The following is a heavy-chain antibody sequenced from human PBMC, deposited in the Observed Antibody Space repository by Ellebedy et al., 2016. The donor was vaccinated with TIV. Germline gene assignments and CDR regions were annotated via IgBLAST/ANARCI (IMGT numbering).Heavy chain of an antibody. CDR2: IFIDGTK. V-gene: IGHV3-53*01. Sequence: GESLKISCAASGFTVSSNYMSWVRQAPGRGLEWVSVIFIDGTKYYADSVKGRCTISRDNAKNSLYLQRNSLRVEDTAVYYCARDLGHSGYDLLDPWGQGTLVTVSA. J-gene: IGHJ5*02. D-gene: IGHD5-12*01. CDR1: GFTVSSNY. CDR3: ARDLGHSGYDLLDP.